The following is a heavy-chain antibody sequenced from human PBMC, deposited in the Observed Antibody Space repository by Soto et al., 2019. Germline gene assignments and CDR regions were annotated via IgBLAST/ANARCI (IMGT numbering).Heavy chain of an antibody. V-gene: IGHV5-51*01. CDR1: GYSFTSYG. Sequence: PGESLKISCKGSGYSFTSYGIGWVRQIHGKGLEWMGMIYPGDSDTRYSPSFQGQVTISADKSIRTAYLQWSSLKASDTAIYYCARRGGEYSSTWAFDYWGQGTLVTVSS. CDR2: IYPGDSDT. CDR3: ARRGGEYSSTWAFDY. J-gene: IGHJ4*02. D-gene: IGHD6-13*01.